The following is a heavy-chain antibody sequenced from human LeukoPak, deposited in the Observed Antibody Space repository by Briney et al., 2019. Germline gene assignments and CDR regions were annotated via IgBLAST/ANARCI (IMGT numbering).Heavy chain of an antibody. J-gene: IGHJ4*02. CDR3: ARSSGYYLYYFDY. CDR2: IYTSGST. CDR1: GGSISSGSYY. D-gene: IGHD3-22*01. Sequence: SQTLSLTCTVSGGSISSGSYYWSWIRQPAGKGLEWIGRIYTSGSTNYNPSLKSRVTISVATSKNQFSLKLSSVTAADTAVYYCARSSGYYLYYFDYWGQGTLVTVSS. V-gene: IGHV4-61*02.